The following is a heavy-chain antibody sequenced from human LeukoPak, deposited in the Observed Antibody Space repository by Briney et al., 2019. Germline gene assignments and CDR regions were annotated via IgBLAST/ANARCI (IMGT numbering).Heavy chain of an antibody. V-gene: IGHV3-64D*09. CDR3: VKDRSGTYAFDI. CDR1: GFTFGNYA. D-gene: IGHD3-10*01. CDR2: INTNGDTT. Sequence: GGSLRLSCSASGFTFGNYAMHWVRQAPGKGLEYVSSINTNGDTTNCADSVKGRFTISRDNSKNTLYLQMSSLRAEDTAVYYCVKDRSGTYAFDIWGRGTMVTVSS. J-gene: IGHJ3*02.